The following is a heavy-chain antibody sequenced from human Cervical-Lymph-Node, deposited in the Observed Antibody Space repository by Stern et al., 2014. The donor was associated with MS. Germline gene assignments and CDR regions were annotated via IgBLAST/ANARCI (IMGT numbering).Heavy chain of an antibody. V-gene: IGHV4-30-4*01. D-gene: IGHD5-24*01. Sequence: VQLVESGPGLVKPSQTLSLTCAVSGGSISSGEYYWSWIRQSPGKGLEWIGYIHYSGTTYYNPSLKSRVSMSVDTSKNQFSLKLSSVTAADTAVYYCSRDADAYSLVFGYWGRGTLVTVSS. CDR1: GGSISSGEYY. CDR2: IHYSGTT. J-gene: IGHJ4*02. CDR3: SRDADAYSLVFGY.